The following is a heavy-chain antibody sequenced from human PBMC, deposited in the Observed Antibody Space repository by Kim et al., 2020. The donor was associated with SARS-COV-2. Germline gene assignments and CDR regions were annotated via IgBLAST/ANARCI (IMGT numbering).Heavy chain of an antibody. CDR2: IWYDGSNK. J-gene: IGHJ4*02. D-gene: IGHD2-15*01. CDR1: GFTFSSYG. Sequence: GGYLRLSCAASGFTFSSYGMHWVRQAPGKGLEWVAVIWYDGSNKYYADSVKGRFTISRDNSKNTLYLQMNSLRAEDTAVYYCARSTVVTPVDYWGQGTLVTVSS. CDR3: ARSTVVTPVDY. V-gene: IGHV3-33*01.